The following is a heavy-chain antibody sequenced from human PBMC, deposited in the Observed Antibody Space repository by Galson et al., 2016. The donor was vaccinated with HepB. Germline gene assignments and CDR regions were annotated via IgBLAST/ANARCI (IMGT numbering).Heavy chain of an antibody. CDR3: CVDTAMDYVFDY. J-gene: IGHJ4*02. CDR2: ISGGADGR. CDR1: GFTFNNYA. V-gene: IGHV3-23*01. Sequence: SLRLSCATSGFTFNNYAMSWVRQAPGKGLEWVSAISGGADGRYYADSVKGRFTISRDNAKNSLYLQMNSLRAEDTAVYYCCVDTAMDYVFDYWGQGTLVTVSS. D-gene: IGHD5-18*01.